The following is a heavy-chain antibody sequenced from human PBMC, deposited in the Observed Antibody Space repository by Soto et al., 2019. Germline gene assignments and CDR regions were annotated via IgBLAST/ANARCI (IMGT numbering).Heavy chain of an antibody. D-gene: IGHD3-9*01. Sequence: SETLSLTCTVSGGSISSYYWSWIRQPPGKGLEWIGYIYHSGSTYYNPSLKSRVTISVDRSKNQFSLKLSSVTAADTAVYYCARAYFWYDILTGYYRNWFDPWGQGTLVTVSS. CDR2: IYHSGST. CDR3: ARAYFWYDILTGYYRNWFDP. CDR1: GGSISSYY. V-gene: IGHV4-4*09. J-gene: IGHJ5*02.